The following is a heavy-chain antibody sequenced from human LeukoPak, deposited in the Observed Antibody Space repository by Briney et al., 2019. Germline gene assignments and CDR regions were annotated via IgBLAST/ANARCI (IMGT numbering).Heavy chain of an antibody. CDR2: IYYSGST. CDR3: ARSAAGVVRFFDY. D-gene: IGHD4-23*01. CDR1: GGSISSGDYY. J-gene: IGHJ4*02. Sequence: SQTLSLTCTVSGGSISSGDYYWSWIRQHPEKGLEWIGYIYYSGSTYYSPSLKSRVTISVDTSKNQFSLKLSSVTAADTAVYYCARSAAGVVRFFDYWGQGTLVTVSS. V-gene: IGHV4-31*03.